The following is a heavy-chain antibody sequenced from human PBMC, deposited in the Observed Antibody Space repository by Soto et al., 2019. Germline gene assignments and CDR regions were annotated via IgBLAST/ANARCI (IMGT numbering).Heavy chain of an antibody. CDR2: VKSKSDGGTI. CDR3: ATSSGYNYGYYYYGMDV. CDR1: GFTFSNVW. Sequence: GGSLRLSCAASGFTFSNVWMSWVRQAPGKGLEWVGRVKSKSDGGTIDYAAPVKGRFTISRDDSKNTLYLQMNSLKTNDTAVYYCATSSGYNYGYYYYGMDVWGQGTTVTVS. D-gene: IGHD5-18*01. J-gene: IGHJ6*02. V-gene: IGHV3-15*01.